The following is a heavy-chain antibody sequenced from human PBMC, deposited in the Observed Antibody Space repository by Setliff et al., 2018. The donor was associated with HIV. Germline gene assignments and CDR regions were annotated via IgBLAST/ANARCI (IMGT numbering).Heavy chain of an antibody. V-gene: IGHV1-18*01. D-gene: IGHD1-1*01. CDR1: GGTFSRYT. J-gene: IGHJ5*02. CDR3: ARDSGTGGPGRWVDP. CDR2: ISGYNRIT. Sequence: ASVKVSCKASGGTFSRYTITWVRQAPGQGLEWMGYISGYNRITFYAQKFQGRVTLTTDISTVTAYMEVRGLTSDDTAVYYCARDSGTGGPGRWVDPWGQGTLVTVSS.